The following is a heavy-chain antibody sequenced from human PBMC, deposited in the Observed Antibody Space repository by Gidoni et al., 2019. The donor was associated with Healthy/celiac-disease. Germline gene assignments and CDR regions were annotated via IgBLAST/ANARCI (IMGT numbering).Heavy chain of an antibody. CDR3: ARAPGIAVAGDFDY. J-gene: IGHJ4*02. V-gene: IGHV3-33*01. Sequence: QVQLVESGGGVVQPGRSLRLSCAASGFTFSSYGMHWVRQAPGKGLEWVAVIWYDGSNKYYADSVKGRFTISRDNSKNTLYLQMNSLRAEDTAVYYCARAPGIAVAGDFDYWGQGTLVTVSS. CDR1: GFTFSSYG. CDR2: IWYDGSNK. D-gene: IGHD6-19*01.